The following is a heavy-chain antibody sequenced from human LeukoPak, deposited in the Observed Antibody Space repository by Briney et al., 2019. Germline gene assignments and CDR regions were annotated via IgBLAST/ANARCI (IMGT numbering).Heavy chain of an antibody. CDR3: ASGTIAAAGTY. Sequence: GTSLRLSCAASGFTFSSYSLNWVRQAPGKGLEWVSSISGSSSYIYYADSVKGRFTISRNNAKKSLFLQMNSLGAEDTAVYYCASGTIAAAGTYWGQGTLVTVSS. J-gene: IGHJ4*02. V-gene: IGHV3-21*01. CDR1: GFTFSSYS. D-gene: IGHD6-13*01. CDR2: ISGSSSYI.